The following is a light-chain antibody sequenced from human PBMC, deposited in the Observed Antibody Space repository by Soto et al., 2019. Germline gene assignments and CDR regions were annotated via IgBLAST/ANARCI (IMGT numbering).Light chain of an antibody. CDR1: QNVASAY. V-gene: IGKV3-20*01. J-gene: IGKJ1*01. Sequence: EIVLTQSPGTLSLSPGERATLSCRASQNVASAYLAWYQQRPGQAPRLLIYGSSSRATGVPDRFSGSGSGTDFTLTSSRLEAEDFACYYCQQYADSRWTFGQGTQV. CDR3: QQYADSRWT. CDR2: GSS.